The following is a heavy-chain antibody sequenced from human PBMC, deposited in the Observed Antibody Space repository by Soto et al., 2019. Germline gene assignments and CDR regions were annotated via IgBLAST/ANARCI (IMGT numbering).Heavy chain of an antibody. CDR1: GFSFSSFA. Sequence: GGSLRLSCAASGFSFSSFAMNWVRQAPGKGLEWVSAISGSGGSTYYADSVKGRFTISRDNSKNTLYLQMNSLRAEDTAVYHWVKTLGYAYGSLDYWGQGALVTVSS. CDR2: ISGSGGST. CDR3: VKTLGYAYGSLDY. D-gene: IGHD3-10*01. V-gene: IGHV3-23*01. J-gene: IGHJ4*02.